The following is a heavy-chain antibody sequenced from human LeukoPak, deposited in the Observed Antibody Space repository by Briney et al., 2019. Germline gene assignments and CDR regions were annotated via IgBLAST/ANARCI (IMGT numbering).Heavy chain of an antibody. CDR2: MNPNSGNT. V-gene: IGHV1-8*01. CDR1: GYTFTSYD. D-gene: IGHD3-22*01. Sequence: GASVKVSCKASGYTFTSYDINWVRQATGQGLEWMGWMNPNSGNTGYAQKFQGRVTMTRDTSISTAYMELSSLRSEDTAVYYCARMSYYDRRGENWFDPWGQGTLVIVSS. CDR3: ARMSYYDRRGENWFDP. J-gene: IGHJ5*02.